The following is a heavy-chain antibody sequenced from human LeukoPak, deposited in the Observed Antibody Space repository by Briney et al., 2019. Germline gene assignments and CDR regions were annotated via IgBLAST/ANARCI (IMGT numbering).Heavy chain of an antibody. CDR1: GFTSTDYY. CDR3: ARNGHCDTTSCYAWFDP. V-gene: IGHV1-2*02. D-gene: IGHD2-2*03. Sequence: ASVKVSCKASGFTSTDYYIHWMRQAPGQGLEWMGWIIPDSGGTNYAEKFQGRVTMTWDTSSRTTYMELTSLTSDDTAVYYCARNGHCDTTSCYAWFDPWGQGTLVTVSS. J-gene: IGHJ5*02. CDR2: IIPDSGGT.